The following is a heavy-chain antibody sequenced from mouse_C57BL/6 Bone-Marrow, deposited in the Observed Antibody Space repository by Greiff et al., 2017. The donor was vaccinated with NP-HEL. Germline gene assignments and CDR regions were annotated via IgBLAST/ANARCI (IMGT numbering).Heavy chain of an antibody. CDR1: GYTFTSYW. Sequence: VQLQQSGAELVKPGASVKMSCKASGYTFTSYWITWVKQRPGQGLEWIGDIYPGSGSTNYNEKFKSKATLTVDTSSSTAYMQLSSLTSEDSAVYYCARQLRLPAWFAYWGQGTLVTVSA. CDR3: ARQLRLPAWFAY. V-gene: IGHV1-55*01. J-gene: IGHJ3*01. CDR2: IYPGSGST. D-gene: IGHD3-2*02.